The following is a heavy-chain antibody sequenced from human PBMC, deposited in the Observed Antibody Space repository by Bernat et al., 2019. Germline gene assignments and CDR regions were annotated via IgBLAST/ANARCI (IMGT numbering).Heavy chain of an antibody. CDR2: IGTAGDP. D-gene: IGHD2-2*01. V-gene: IGHV3-13*05. CDR1: GFTSSSYD. Sequence: ELQLVESGGGLVQPGGSLRLTCAASGFTSSSYDLHWVRQVTGKGLEWVTGIGTAGDPYYADSVKGRFSISREDAKNSLYLQMNSLRAGDTAMYYCARGGVVPAPISYFMDVWGKGTTVTVSS. CDR3: ARGGVVPAPISYFMDV. J-gene: IGHJ6*03.